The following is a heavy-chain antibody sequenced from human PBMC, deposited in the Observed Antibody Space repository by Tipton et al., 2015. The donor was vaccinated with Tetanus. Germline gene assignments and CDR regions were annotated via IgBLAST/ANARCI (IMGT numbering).Heavy chain of an antibody. D-gene: IGHD5-12*01. J-gene: IGHJ5*02. CDR2: ISSSSSTI. V-gene: IGHV3-11*04. CDR1: GGSISTYY. CDR3: LGHGGYSS. Sequence: LSLTCTVSGGSISTYYWSWIRQPPGKGLEWVSYISSSSSTIYYADSVKGRFTISRDNAKNSLYLQMNSLRAEDTAVYYCLGHGGYSSWGQGTLVTVSS.